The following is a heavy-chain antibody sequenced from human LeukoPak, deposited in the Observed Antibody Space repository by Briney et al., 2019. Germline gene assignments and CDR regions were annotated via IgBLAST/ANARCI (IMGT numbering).Heavy chain of an antibody. D-gene: IGHD6-13*01. J-gene: IGHJ5*02. CDR3: ARDLAAGGTWFDP. Sequence: PGRSLRPSCAASGFNLSRNGMHWVRQAPGKGLEWVAVMWYDASNKYYADSVKGRFTISRDNPKNTLYLQMNSLRAEDTAVYYCARDLAAGGTWFDPWGQGTLVTVSS. CDR1: GFNLSRNG. V-gene: IGHV3-33*01. CDR2: MWYDASNK.